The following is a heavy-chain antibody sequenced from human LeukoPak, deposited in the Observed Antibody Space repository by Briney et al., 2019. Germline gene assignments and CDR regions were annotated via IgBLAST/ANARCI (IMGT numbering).Heavy chain of an antibody. CDR3: ARTWYSSGWYGYNWFDP. CDR2: INHSGST. V-gene: IGHV4-34*01. J-gene: IGHJ5*02. Sequence: PSETLSLTCAVYGGSFSGYYWSWIRQPPGKGLEWIGEINHSGSTNYNPSLKSRVTISVDTSKSQFSLKLSSVTAADTAVYYCARTWYSSGWYGYNWFDPWGQGTLVTVSS. D-gene: IGHD6-19*01. CDR1: GGSFSGYY.